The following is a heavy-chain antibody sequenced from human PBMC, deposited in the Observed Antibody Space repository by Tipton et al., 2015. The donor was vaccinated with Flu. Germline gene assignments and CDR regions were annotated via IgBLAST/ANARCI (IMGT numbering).Heavy chain of an antibody. J-gene: IGHJ4*02. CDR2: IKSKADGESS. CDR3: TTTAATFYSDY. V-gene: IGHV3-15*01. CDR1: GFTFSNAW. Sequence: QLVQSGGGLVKPGGSLRVSCATSGFTFSNAWMSWVRQAPGNGLEWVGRIKSKADGESSDYAAPVKGRFTISRDDSRNTLSLQMNSLKTEDTAVYYCTTTAATFYSDYGGQGTLVTVSS. D-gene: IGHD2-2*02.